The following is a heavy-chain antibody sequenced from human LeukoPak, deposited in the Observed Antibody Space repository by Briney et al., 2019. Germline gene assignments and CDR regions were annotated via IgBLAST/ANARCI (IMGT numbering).Heavy chain of an antibody. J-gene: IGHJ3*02. CDR2: ISGSGGST. CDR1: GFTFSSYA. V-gene: IGHV3-23*01. CDR3: ANKWGLITMVRGVIRDFAFDI. D-gene: IGHD3-10*01. Sequence: GGSLRLSCAASGFTFSSYAMSWVRQAPGKGLGWVSAISGSGGSTYYADSVKGRFTISRDNSKNTLYLQMNSLRAEDTAVYYCANKWGLITMVRGVIRDFAFDIWGQGTMVTVSS.